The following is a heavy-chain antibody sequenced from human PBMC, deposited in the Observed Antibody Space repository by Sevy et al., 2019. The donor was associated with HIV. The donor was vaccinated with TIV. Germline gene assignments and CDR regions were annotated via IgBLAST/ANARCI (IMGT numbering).Heavy chain of an antibody. V-gene: IGHV4-34*01. J-gene: IGHJ6*03. CDR3: ARVVRFLEWLFTAGYYMDV. D-gene: IGHD3-3*01. CDR2: INHSGST. Sequence: SETLSLTCAVYGGSFSGYYWSWIRQPPGKGLEWIGEINHSGSTNYNPSLKSRVTISVDTSKNQFSLKLSSVTAADTAVYYCARVVRFLEWLFTAGYYMDVWDKGTTVTVSS. CDR1: GGSFSGYY.